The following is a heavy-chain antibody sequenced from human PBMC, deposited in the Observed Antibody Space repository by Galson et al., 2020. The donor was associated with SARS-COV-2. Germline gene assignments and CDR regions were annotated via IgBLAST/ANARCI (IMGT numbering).Heavy chain of an antibody. Sequence: GESLKISCAASGFTFSNAWMSWVRQAPGKGLEWVGRIKSKTDGGTTDYAAPVKGRFTISRDDSKNTLYLQMNSLKTEDTAVYYCTTVCPGIAAGTTLGYYYYGMDVWGQGTTVTVSS. D-gene: IGHD6-13*01. CDR3: TTVCPGIAAGTTLGYYYYGMDV. V-gene: IGHV3-15*01. CDR2: IKSKTDGGTT. CDR1: GFTFSNAW. J-gene: IGHJ6*02.